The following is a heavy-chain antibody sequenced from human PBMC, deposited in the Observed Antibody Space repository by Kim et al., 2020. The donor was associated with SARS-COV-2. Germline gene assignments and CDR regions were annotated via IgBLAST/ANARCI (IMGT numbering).Heavy chain of an antibody. D-gene: IGHD3-9*01. J-gene: IGHJ4*02. Sequence: GGSLRLSCAASGFTFSAYSMNWVRQAPGKGLEWVSSISSSSYIYYADSVKGRFTISRDNAKNSLYLQMNNLRADDTAVYYCARDRDDVLTGYYYFDYWGRGTLVTVSS. CDR3: ARDRDDVLTGYYYFDY. CDR1: GFTFSAYS. CDR2: ISSSSYI. V-gene: IGHV3-21*01.